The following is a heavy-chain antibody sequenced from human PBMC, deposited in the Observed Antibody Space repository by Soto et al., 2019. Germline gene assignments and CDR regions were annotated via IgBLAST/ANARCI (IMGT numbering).Heavy chain of an antibody. Sequence: SETLSLTCTVSGGSISSGDYYWSWIRQPPWKGLEWIGYIYYSGSTYYNPSLKSRVTISVDTSKNQFSLKLSSVTAADTAVYYCARARVYYDSSGYPYYFDYWGQGXLVTVSS. CDR2: IYYSGST. D-gene: IGHD3-22*01. CDR1: GGSISSGDYY. J-gene: IGHJ4*02. V-gene: IGHV4-30-4*01. CDR3: ARARVYYDSSGYPYYFDY.